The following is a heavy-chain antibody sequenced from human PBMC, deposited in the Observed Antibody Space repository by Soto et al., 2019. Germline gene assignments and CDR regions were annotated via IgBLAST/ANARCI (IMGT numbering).Heavy chain of an antibody. CDR2: ISAYNGNT. J-gene: IGHJ4*02. CDR3: ARARVPLTLTTSRSGYAFPY. D-gene: IGHD5-12*01. Sequence: QVQLVQSGAEVKKPGASVKVSCKASGYTFTSYGISWVRQAPGQGLEWMGWISAYNGNTNYAQKLQGRVTMTTDTSTSTAYMELRSLRSDDTAVYYCARARVPLTLTTSRSGYAFPYWGQGTLVTVSS. CDR1: GYTFTSYG. V-gene: IGHV1-18*01.